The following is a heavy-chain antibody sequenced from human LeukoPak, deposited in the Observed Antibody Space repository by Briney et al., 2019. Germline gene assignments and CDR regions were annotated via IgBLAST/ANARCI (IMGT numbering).Heavy chain of an antibody. D-gene: IGHD3-10*01. CDR1: GYSFTSYW. CDR2: VYPGDSNT. J-gene: IGHJ4*02. V-gene: IGHV5-51*01. CDR3: ARNRGDNTFDY. Sequence: GESLEISCKGAGYSFTSYWIAWVRQMPGKGLGWMGIVYPGDSNTKYSPSFGGQVTISADKSMNTAYLQWSSLKASENAMYYCARNRGDNTFDYWGKGTLVTVSS.